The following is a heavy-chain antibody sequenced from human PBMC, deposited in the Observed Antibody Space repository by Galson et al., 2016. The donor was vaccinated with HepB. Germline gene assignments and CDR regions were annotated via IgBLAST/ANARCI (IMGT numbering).Heavy chain of an antibody. D-gene: IGHD3-10*01. Sequence: SLRLSCAVSGLTVSGDYMSWVRQAPGKGLEWVSVLYRDGRTYYADSVEGRFTISRDNSRNTLYLQMNSLRAEDTAMYYCARNMYGAATNYIGDVFDIWGQGTMGTDSS. V-gene: IGHV3-53*01. CDR2: LYRDGRT. CDR1: GLTVSGDY. J-gene: IGHJ3*02. CDR3: ARNMYGAATNYIGDVFDI.